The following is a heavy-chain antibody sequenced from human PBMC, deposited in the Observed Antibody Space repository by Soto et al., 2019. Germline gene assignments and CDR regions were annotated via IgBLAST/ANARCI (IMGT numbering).Heavy chain of an antibody. D-gene: IGHD5-12*01. CDR1: GFTFSSYS. V-gene: IGHV3-21*01. J-gene: IGHJ4*02. Sequence: GGSLRLSCAASGFTFSSYSMNWVRQAPGKGLEWVSIITITGFIDYADSVKGRFTISRDNAKSSLYLQMNSLRAEDTAVYYCEEDSREYIPYDENGGQGPLVPVSS. CDR3: EEDSREYIPYDEN. CDR2: IITITGFI.